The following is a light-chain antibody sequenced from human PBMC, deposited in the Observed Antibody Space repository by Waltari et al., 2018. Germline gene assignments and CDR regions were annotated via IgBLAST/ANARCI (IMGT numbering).Light chain of an antibody. Sequence: VTWMTPSISFLSASTGDRGTTSCRMRQGISCYLAWYQQKPGKAPELLIYAASTLQSGVPSRFSGSGSGTDFTLTISCLQSEDFATYYCQQYYSFPLTFGGGTKVEIK. CDR1: QGISCY. CDR3: QQYYSFPLT. CDR2: AAS. V-gene: IGKV1D-8*03. J-gene: IGKJ4*01.